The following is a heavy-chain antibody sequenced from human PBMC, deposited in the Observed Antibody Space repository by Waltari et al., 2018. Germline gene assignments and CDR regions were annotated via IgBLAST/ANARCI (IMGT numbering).Heavy chain of an antibody. Sequence: EVQLVESGGGLVQPGGSLRLSCAASGFTFSNYEMNWVRQAPGKGLEWVSYISSSGSPIYYADSVKGRFTISRDNAKNSLYLQMNSLRAEDTAVYYCARVRLLRAFDIWGQGTMITVSS. J-gene: IGHJ3*02. D-gene: IGHD3-3*01. CDR2: ISSSGSPI. V-gene: IGHV3-48*03. CDR1: GFTFSNYE. CDR3: ARVRLLRAFDI.